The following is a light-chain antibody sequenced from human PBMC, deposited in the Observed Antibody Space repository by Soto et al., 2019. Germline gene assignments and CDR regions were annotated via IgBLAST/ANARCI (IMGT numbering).Light chain of an antibody. V-gene: IGLV2-14*01. J-gene: IGLJ1*01. CDR2: EVS. Sequence: QSALTQPASVSGSPGQSITISCTGTTSDIGGHKYVSWYQQHPDKAPKVLIFEVSNRPSGISDRFSGSKSGNTASLTISGLQAEDEADYYCSSYTSISTLYVFGTGTKLTVL. CDR1: TSDIGGHKY. CDR3: SSYTSISTLYV.